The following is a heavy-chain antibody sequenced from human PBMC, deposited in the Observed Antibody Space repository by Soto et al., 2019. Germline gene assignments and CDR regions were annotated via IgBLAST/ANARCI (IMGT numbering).Heavy chain of an antibody. CDR2: INAGNGNT. CDR3: ARDGRADYIWGSYRLFYYYYYMDV. Sequence: GASVKVSCKASGYTFTSYAMHWVRQAPGQRLEWMGWINAGNGNTKYSQKFQGRVTITRDTSASTAYMELSSLRSEDTAVYYCARDGRADYIWGSYRLFYYYYYMDVWGKGTTVTVSS. CDR1: GYTFTSYA. D-gene: IGHD3-16*02. J-gene: IGHJ6*03. V-gene: IGHV1-3*01.